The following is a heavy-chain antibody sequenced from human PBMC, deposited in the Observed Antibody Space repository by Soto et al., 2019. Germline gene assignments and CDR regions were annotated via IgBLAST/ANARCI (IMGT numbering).Heavy chain of an antibody. D-gene: IGHD4-17*01. V-gene: IGHV3-30*18. CDR1: GFTFSSFG. J-gene: IGHJ4*02. CDR2: ISDDGSSK. CDR3: AKDRWGDFGDMNLPGY. Sequence: QVLLVESVGGVVQPGRSLRISCAVSGFTFSSFGMHWVRQDPGKGLEWVAVISDDGSSKHYADSLKGRFTISRDNSNNSLYLQMDSMGPEDTAVYYCAKDRWGDFGDMNLPGYWGQGTLVTVSS.